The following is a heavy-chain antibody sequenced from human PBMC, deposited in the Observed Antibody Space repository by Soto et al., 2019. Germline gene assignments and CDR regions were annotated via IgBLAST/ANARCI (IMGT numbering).Heavy chain of an antibody. CDR1: GFTFDDYA. CDR3: AIIYGDYRRDFDY. V-gene: IGHV3-9*01. CDR2: ISWNSGSI. D-gene: IGHD4-17*01. J-gene: IGHJ4*02. Sequence: EVQLVESGGGLVQPGRSLRLSCAASGFTFDDYAMHWVRQAPGKGLEWVSGISWNSGSIGYADSVKGRFTISRDNAKNSLYLQMNSLRAEDTALYYCAIIYGDYRRDFDYWGQGTLVTVSS.